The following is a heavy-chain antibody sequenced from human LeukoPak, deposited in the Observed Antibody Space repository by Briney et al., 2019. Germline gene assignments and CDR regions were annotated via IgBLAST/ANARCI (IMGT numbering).Heavy chain of an antibody. CDR1: GFTFSDYY. J-gene: IGHJ4*02. CDR3: ARDENSDSWDGWYFDY. Sequence: GGSLRLSCAASGFTFSDYYMSWIRQAPGKGLEWVSYISSSGSTLYYADSVKGRFTISRDNSKNTLYLQMNSLRGEDTAVYYCARDENSDSWDGWYFDYWGQGTLVTVSS. D-gene: IGHD6-13*01. V-gene: IGHV3-11*04. CDR2: ISSSGSTL.